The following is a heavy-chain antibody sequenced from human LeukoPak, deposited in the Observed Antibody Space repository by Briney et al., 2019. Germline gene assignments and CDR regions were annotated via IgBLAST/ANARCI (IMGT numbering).Heavy chain of an antibody. V-gene: IGHV3-23*01. CDR3: AKKSGIVGGYHDY. J-gene: IGHJ4*02. D-gene: IGHD1-26*01. CDR1: GFTFSSYT. CDR2: VSGSGGST. Sequence: PGGSLRLSCAASGFTFSSYTMSWVRQAPGKGLEWVSGVSGSGGSTHYADSVKGRFTISRDNSKNTLYLQMNSLRADDTAVYYCAKKSGIVGGYHDYWGQGTLVTVSS.